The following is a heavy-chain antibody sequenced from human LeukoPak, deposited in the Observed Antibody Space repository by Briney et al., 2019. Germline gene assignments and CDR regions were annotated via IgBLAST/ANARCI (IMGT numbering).Heavy chain of an antibody. CDR1: GFTFSSYV. CDR3: AKDLSGSSNCYDY. CDR2: ISGSGGST. Sequence: PGGSLRLSCSASGFTFSSYVTTWVRQAPGKGLVWVSTISGSGGSTYYADSVKGRFTISRDNSKNTLYLQMNSLRAEDTAVYYCAKDLSGSSNCYDYWGQGTLVTVSS. D-gene: IGHD2-15*01. J-gene: IGHJ4*02. V-gene: IGHV3-23*01.